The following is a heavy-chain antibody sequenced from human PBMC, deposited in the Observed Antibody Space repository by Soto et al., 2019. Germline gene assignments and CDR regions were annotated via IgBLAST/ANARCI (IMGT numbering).Heavy chain of an antibody. J-gene: IGHJ6*03. CDR2: IYSGGST. Sequence: GGSLRLSCAASGFTVSSNYMSWVRQAPGKGLEWVSVIYSGGSTYYADSVKGRFTISRHNSKNTLYLQMNSLRAEDTAVYYCARVQIVVVPAARVDYMDVWGKGT. CDR1: GFTVSSNY. D-gene: IGHD2-2*01. CDR3: ARVQIVVVPAARVDYMDV. V-gene: IGHV3-53*04.